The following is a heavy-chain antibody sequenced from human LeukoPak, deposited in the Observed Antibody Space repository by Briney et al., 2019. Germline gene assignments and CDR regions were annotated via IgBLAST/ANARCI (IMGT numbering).Heavy chain of an antibody. Sequence: GGSLRLSCAVSGFTVSNNYMNWVRQAPGKGLEWVSIIYSGGRTYYADSAKGRFTISRDIFKNTVYLQMNSLRAEDTAVYYCAKNFGVRGAKGGAFDIWGQGTMVTVSS. D-gene: IGHD3-10*01. CDR1: GFTVSNNY. CDR2: IYSGGRT. J-gene: IGHJ3*02. V-gene: IGHV3-53*01. CDR3: AKNFGVRGAKGGAFDI.